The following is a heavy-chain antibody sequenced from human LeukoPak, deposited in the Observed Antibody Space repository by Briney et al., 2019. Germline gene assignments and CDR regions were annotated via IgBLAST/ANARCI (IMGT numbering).Heavy chain of an antibody. CDR3: ARGKAGCGGDGWDAFDI. CDR1: GYTFTGYY. Sequence: GASVKVSCKASGYTFTGYYMHWVRQAPGQGLEWMGWINPNSGGTNYAQKFQGRVTMTRDTSISTAYMELSRLRSDDTAVYYCARGKAGCGGDGWDAFDIWGQGTMVTVSS. V-gene: IGHV1-2*02. D-gene: IGHD2-21*02. CDR2: INPNSGGT. J-gene: IGHJ3*02.